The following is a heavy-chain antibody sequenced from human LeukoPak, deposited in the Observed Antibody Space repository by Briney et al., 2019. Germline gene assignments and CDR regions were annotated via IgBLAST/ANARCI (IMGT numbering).Heavy chain of an antibody. D-gene: IGHD3-16*01. CDR2: IKQDGSEK. Sequence: PGGSLRLSCAASGFTFSSYWMTWVRQAPGKGLEWVANIKQDGSEKYYVDSVRGRFTISRDNAKNTLYLQMNSLRAEDTAVYYCARDLDDYVWGSPLDYWGQGTLVTVSS. J-gene: IGHJ4*02. CDR3: ARDLDDYVWGSPLDY. V-gene: IGHV3-7*01. CDR1: GFTFSSYW.